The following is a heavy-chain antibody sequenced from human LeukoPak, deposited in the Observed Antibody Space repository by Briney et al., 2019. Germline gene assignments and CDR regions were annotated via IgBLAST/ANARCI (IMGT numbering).Heavy chain of an antibody. CDR2: IYYSGST. CDR1: GGSISSGDYY. CDR3: ARPHLGAFDI. Sequence: SETLSLICTVSGGSISSGDYYWSWIRQPPGRGLEWIGYIYYSGSTYYNPSLKSRVTISVDTSKNQFSLKLSSVTAADTAVYYCARPHLGAFDIWGQGTMVTVSS. J-gene: IGHJ3*02. V-gene: IGHV4-30-4*08.